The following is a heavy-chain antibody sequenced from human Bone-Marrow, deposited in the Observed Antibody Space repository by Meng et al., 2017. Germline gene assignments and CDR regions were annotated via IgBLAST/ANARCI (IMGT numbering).Heavy chain of an antibody. Sequence: GESLKISCAASGFTFSSYEMNWVRQAPGKGLEWVSYISSSGSTIYYADSVKGRFTISRDNSKDTLYLQMNSLRAEDTAVYYCARRIPSLYYFDYWVQGTLVTVSS. V-gene: IGHV3-48*03. J-gene: IGHJ4*02. CDR1: GFTFSSYE. CDR3: ARRIPSLYYFDY. CDR2: ISSSGSTI.